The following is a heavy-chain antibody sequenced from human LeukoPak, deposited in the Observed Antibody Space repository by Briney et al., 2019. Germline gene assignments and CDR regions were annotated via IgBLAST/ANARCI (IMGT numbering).Heavy chain of an antibody. V-gene: IGHV4-59*01. CDR1: GGSISSYY. Sequence: PSETLSLTCTVSGGSISSYYWSWLRQPPGKGLEWLGYIYCSGGTNYNPSLKSRVTISVDTSKIHFSLKLSSVTAADTAAYYCARHRGGFDLWGQGTMVTVSS. CDR2: IYCSGGT. D-gene: IGHD2-15*01. CDR3: ARHRGGFDL. J-gene: IGHJ3*01.